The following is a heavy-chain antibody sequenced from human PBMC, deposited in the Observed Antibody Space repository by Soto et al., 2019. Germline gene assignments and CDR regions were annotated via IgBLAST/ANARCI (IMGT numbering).Heavy chain of an antibody. CDR1: GFTFSSYG. CDR3: AKDGGVGATSDY. CDR2: ISYDGSNK. V-gene: IGHV3-30*18. J-gene: IGHJ4*02. D-gene: IGHD1-26*01. Sequence: QVQLVESGGGVVQPGRSLRLSCAASGFTFSSYGMHWVRQAPGKGLEWVAVISYDGSNKYYADSVKGRFTISRDNYKHTLYLQMNSLRGEDTAVYYCAKDGGVGATSDYWGQGTLVTVSS.